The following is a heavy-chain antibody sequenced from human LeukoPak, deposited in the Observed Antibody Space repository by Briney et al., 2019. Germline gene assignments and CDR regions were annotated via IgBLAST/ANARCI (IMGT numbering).Heavy chain of an antibody. D-gene: IGHD3-10*01. CDR2: ISYDGSNK. Sequence: GGSLRLSCAASGFTFSSYAMHWVRQAPGKGLEWVAVISYDGSNKYYADSVRGRFTISRDNSKNTLYLQMNSLRAEDTAVYYCASSMVRGVLVDYWGQGTLVTVSS. J-gene: IGHJ4*02. V-gene: IGHV3-30-3*01. CDR3: ASSMVRGVLVDY. CDR1: GFTFSSYA.